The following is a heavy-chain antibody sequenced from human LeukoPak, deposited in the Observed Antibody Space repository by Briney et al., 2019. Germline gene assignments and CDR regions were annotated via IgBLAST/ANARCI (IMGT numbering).Heavy chain of an antibody. CDR3: ARRLCGIGTCYKFGY. CDR1: GFTFKSYW. J-gene: IGHJ4*02. V-gene: IGHV3-7*01. CDR2: IKEDGSEK. Sequence: PGGSLRLSCAASGFTFKSYWMSWVRQAPGKGLEWVASIKEDGSEKYYVDSVKGRFTISRDNAENSLYLQMNSLRAEDTAVYFCARRLCGIGTCYKFGYWGQGTLVTVSS. D-gene: IGHD2-15*01.